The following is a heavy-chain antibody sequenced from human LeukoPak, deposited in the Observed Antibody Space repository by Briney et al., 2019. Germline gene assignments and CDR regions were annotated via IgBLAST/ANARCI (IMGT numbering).Heavy chain of an antibody. CDR2: ISSSGSTI. D-gene: IGHD1-26*01. Sequence: PGGSLRLSCAASGFTFSSYEMNWVRQAPGKGLEWVSYISSSGSTIYYADSVKGRFTISRDNAKNSLYLQMNSLRAEDTAVYYCARGGAGYRGSYFDYWGQGTLVTVSS. V-gene: IGHV3-48*03. CDR3: ARGGAGYRGSYFDY. CDR1: GFTFSSYE. J-gene: IGHJ4*02.